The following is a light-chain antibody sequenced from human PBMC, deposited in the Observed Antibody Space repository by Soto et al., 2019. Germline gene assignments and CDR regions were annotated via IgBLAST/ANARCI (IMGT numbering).Light chain of an antibody. CDR1: SSDVGGYNY. CDR3: SSFTNTITRYA. CDR2: EVS. V-gene: IGLV2-14*01. J-gene: IGLJ1*01. Sequence: QSVLTQPASVSGSPGQSITISCTGTSSDVGGYNYVSWFQHHPGKAPKLIIYEVSYRPSGVSNRFSGSKSGDTASLTISGLQAEDEADDYCSSFTNTITRYAFGTGTKVTVL.